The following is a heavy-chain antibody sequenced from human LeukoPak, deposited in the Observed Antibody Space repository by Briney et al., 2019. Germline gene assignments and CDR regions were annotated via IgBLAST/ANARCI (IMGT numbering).Heavy chain of an antibody. CDR1: GGSISSYY. CDR2: IYYSGST. D-gene: IGHD6-19*01. V-gene: IGHV4-59*01. J-gene: IGHJ5*02. Sequence: SETLSLTYTVSGGSISSYYWSWIRQPPGKGLEWIGYIYYSGSTNYNPSLKSRVTISVDTSKNQFSLKLSSVTAADTAVYYCARELYSSGWYDWFDPWGQGTLVTVSS. CDR3: ARELYSSGWYDWFDP.